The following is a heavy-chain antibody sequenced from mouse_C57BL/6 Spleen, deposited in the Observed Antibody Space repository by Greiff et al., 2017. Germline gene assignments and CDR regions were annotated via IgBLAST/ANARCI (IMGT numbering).Heavy chain of an antibody. Sequence: QVQLQQSGAELVKPGASVKMSCKASGYTFTTYPIDWMKQNPGKSLEWIGNFHPYNDDTKYNEKFKGKATLTVEKSSSTVYLELSRLTSDDSAVYYSARGTTVVAPGDFDYWGQGTTLTVSS. CDR1: GYTFTTYP. D-gene: IGHD1-1*01. J-gene: IGHJ2*01. V-gene: IGHV1-47*01. CDR2: FHPYNDDT. CDR3: ARGTTVVAPGDFDY.